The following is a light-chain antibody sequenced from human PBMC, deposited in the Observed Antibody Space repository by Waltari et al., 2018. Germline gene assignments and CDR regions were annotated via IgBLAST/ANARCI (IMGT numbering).Light chain of an antibody. CDR1: SSDIGGYNL. CDR3: CSYGGSFTWI. CDR2: AFN. V-gene: IGLV2-23*02. J-gene: IGLJ2*01. Sequence: QSALTQPDSVSGSPGQWITISCTGTSSDIGGYNLVSWYQQHPGNAPKLMIYAFNKRPSGVSNRFSGSKSGNTASLTISGLQTEDEADYYCCSYGGSFTWIFGGGTKLTVL.